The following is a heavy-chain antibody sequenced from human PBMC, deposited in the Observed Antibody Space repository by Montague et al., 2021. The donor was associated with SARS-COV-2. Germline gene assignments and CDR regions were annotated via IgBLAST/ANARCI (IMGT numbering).Heavy chain of an antibody. CDR1: GFTFNNYA. D-gene: IGHD6-19*01. CDR2: MSHDGSNK. Sequence: SLRLSCAASGFTFNNYAMHWVRQAPGKGLEWVAIMSHDGSNKYYADSVKGRFAISRDNSKNTLYLQMNSLRAEDTAVYYCVRASLIKARIAVAGTTVYWGQGTLVTISS. V-gene: IGHV3-30*09. J-gene: IGHJ4*02. CDR3: VRASLIKARIAVAGTTVY.